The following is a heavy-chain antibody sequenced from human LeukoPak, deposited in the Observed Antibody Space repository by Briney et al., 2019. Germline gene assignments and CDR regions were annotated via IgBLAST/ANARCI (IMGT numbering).Heavy chain of an antibody. V-gene: IGHV1-24*01. D-gene: IGHD6-19*01. CDR3: VTREIAVAGTGVFDY. J-gene: IGHJ4*02. CDR1: GYTLTELS. CDR2: FDPEDGET. Sequence: GASVKVSCKVSGYTLTELSMHWVRQAPGKGLEWMGGFDPEDGETIYAQKFQGRVTMTEDTSTDTAYVELSSLRSEDTAVYYCVTREIAVAGTGVFDYWGQGTLVTVSS.